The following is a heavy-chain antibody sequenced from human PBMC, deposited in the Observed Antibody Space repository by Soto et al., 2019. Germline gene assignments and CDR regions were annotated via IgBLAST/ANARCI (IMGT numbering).Heavy chain of an antibody. CDR3: AKESPYSGTYLHP. Sequence: DVQLLESGGCLVQPGGSLRLYCSASGFTFSNYAMSWVRRIPGKGLEWVSAISGIGGSTNYEDSVKGRFTIYRDNSKSTLYLQMNSLRVDDKDVYYCAKESPYSGTYLHPWGQGTMVTVSS. D-gene: IGHD1-26*01. CDR1: GFTFSNYA. V-gene: IGHV3-23*01. J-gene: IGHJ5*02. CDR2: ISGIGGST.